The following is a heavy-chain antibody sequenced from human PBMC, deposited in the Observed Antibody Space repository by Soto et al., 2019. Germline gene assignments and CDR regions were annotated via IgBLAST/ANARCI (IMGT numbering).Heavy chain of an antibody. J-gene: IGHJ4*02. Sequence: QLQLQESGPGLVKPSETLSLTCTVSGGSISSSSYYWGWIRQPPGKGLEWIGRIYYRGSTYYNPSLKSRVTISVDTSKNQFSLKLSSVTAADTAVYYCARRAAAGTLGIDYWGQGTLVTVSS. CDR2: IYYRGST. CDR1: GGSISSSSYY. D-gene: IGHD6-13*01. CDR3: ARRAAAGTLGIDY. V-gene: IGHV4-39*01.